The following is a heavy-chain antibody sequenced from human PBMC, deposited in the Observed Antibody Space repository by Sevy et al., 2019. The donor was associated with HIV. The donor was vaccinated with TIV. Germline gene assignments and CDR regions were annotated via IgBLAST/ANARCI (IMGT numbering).Heavy chain of an antibody. D-gene: IGHD6-13*01. CDR2: IYYSGST. Sequence: SETLSLTCTVSGGSISNYFWSWIRQPPGKGLEWIGYIYYSGSTNYNPSLKSRITISVDTSKNQFSLRLSSVTAADTAVYYCARESIGAVGDFDYWGQGTLVTVSS. CDR1: GGSISNYF. V-gene: IGHV4-59*01. J-gene: IGHJ4*02. CDR3: ARESIGAVGDFDY.